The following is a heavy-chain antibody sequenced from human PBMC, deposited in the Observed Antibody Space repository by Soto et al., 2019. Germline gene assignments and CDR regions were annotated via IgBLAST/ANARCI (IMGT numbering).Heavy chain of an antibody. Sequence: SSVKVSCKASVYTFTSYAMLLVRQAPGQRLEWMGWMNPNSGNTGYAQKFQGRVTMTRNTSISTAYMELSSLRSEDTAVYYCARERPDGARLDPWGQGTLVTVSS. V-gene: IGHV1-8*02. CDR2: MNPNSGNT. CDR1: VYTFTSYA. J-gene: IGHJ5*02. CDR3: ARERPDGARLDP. D-gene: IGHD6-6*01.